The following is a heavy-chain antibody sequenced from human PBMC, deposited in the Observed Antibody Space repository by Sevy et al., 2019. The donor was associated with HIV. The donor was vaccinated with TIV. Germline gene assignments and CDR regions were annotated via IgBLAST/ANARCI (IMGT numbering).Heavy chain of an antibody. D-gene: IGHD3-22*01. CDR3: AKALNPALESMLEVVLRTLKGFDV. CDR1: GFTFNTHA. V-gene: IGHV3-23*01. CDR2: ISGPGLST. Sequence: GGSLRLSCAASGFTFNTHAMTWVRQAPGKGLEWVSVISGPGLSTYYADSLKGRFTISGDNSKNTLYLQMNSLRADDTATYYCAKALNPALESMLEVVLRTLKGFDVWGQGTMVTVSS. J-gene: IGHJ3*01.